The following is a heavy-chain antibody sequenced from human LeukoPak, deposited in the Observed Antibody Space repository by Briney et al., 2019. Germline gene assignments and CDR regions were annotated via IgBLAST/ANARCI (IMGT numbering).Heavy chain of an antibody. D-gene: IGHD3-10*01. CDR1: GGSISSGNYY. CDR3: ATHGGGWFDP. Sequence: KPSQTLSLTCTVSGGSISSGNYYWSWIRQPAWKGLEWIGRIYTSGSTNYNPSLKSRVTMSVDTSKNQFSLKLSSVTAADTAVYYCATHGGGWFDPWGQGTLVTVSS. CDR2: IYTSGST. J-gene: IGHJ5*02. V-gene: IGHV4-61*02.